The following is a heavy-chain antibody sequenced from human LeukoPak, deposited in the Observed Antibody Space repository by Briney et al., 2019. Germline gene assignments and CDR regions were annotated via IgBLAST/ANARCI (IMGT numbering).Heavy chain of an antibody. J-gene: IGHJ6*02. V-gene: IGHV3-49*03. CDR2: IRSKAYGGTT. CDR1: GFTFGDYA. Sequence: GGSLRLSCTASGFTFGDYAMSWFRQAPGKGLEWVGFIRSKAYGGTTEYAASVKGRFTISRDDSKNSLYLQMNSLKTEDTAVYYCARENSIAPATKNYYYYGMDVWGQGTTVTVSS. CDR3: ARENSIAPATKNYYYYGMDV. D-gene: IGHD6-13*01.